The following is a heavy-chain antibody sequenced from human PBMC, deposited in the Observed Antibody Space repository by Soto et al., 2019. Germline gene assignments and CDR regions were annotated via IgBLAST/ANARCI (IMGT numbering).Heavy chain of an antibody. Sequence: QVQLVQSGAEVKKPGSSVKVSCKASGGTFSSYAISWVRQAPGQGLEWMGGIIPIFGTANYAQKFQGRATITADKSTSTAYMELSSLRSEDTAVYYCASTEYSSGWYFTPYYFDYWGQGTLVTVSS. CDR2: IIPIFGTA. CDR1: GGTFSSYA. CDR3: ASTEYSSGWYFTPYYFDY. V-gene: IGHV1-69*06. J-gene: IGHJ4*02. D-gene: IGHD6-19*01.